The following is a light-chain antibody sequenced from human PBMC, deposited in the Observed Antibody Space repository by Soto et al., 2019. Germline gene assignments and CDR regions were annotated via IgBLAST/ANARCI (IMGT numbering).Light chain of an antibody. CDR3: QSHDTSLSGHVV. Sequence: QSVLRHPPSVSWATGHRVIISCSGSSSNIGAGYDVHWYQQLPGTAPKLLIYGNTNRPSGVPERFSGSKSGTSASLAITGLQAEDEADYYCQSHDTSLSGHVVFGGGTQLTVL. V-gene: IGLV1-40*01. CDR1: SSNIGAGYD. J-gene: IGLJ2*01. CDR2: GNT.